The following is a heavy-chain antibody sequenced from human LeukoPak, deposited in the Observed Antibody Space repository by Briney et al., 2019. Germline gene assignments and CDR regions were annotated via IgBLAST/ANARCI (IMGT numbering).Heavy chain of an antibody. CDR3: ARAVYSSSWLLLPRPFDY. J-gene: IGHJ4*02. V-gene: IGHV1-58*02. Sequence: GASVKVSCKASGFTFTSSAMQWVRQARGQRLEWIGWIVVGSDNTNYAQKFQERVTITRDMSTSTAYMELSSLRSDDTAVYYCARAVYSSSWLLLPRPFDYWGQGTLVTVSS. D-gene: IGHD6-13*01. CDR1: GFTFTSSA. CDR2: IVVGSDNT.